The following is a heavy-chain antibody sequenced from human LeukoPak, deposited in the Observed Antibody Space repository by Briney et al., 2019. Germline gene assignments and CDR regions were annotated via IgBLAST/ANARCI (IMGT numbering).Heavy chain of an antibody. CDR3: ARDRGFYDIATRGAFDI. J-gene: IGHJ3*02. V-gene: IGHV7-4-1*02. D-gene: IGHD3-9*01. CDR2: INTNTGNP. CDR1: GYTFTSYA. Sequence: ASVKVSCKASGYTFTSYAMNWVRQAPGQGLEWMGWINTNTGNPTYAQGFTGRFVFSLDTSVSTAYLQISSLKAEDTAVYYCARDRGFYDIATRGAFDIWGQGTMVTVSS.